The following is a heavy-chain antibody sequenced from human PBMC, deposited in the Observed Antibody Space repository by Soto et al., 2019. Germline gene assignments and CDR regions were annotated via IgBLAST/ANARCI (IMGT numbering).Heavy chain of an antibody. CDR2: INAGNGDT. CDR1: GISYTTYA. CDR3: ARAISGYVT. D-gene: IGHD5-12*01. Sequence: VQLVQSGAEVKKPGASVRISCTASGISYTTYAIHWVRQAPGQGLEWMGWINAGNGDTRYSQRFQGRVTLTTDTCATTTYMDLSSLRSEDTSIYYCARAISGYVTWGQGTLVTVSS. V-gene: IGHV1-3*01. J-gene: IGHJ4*02.